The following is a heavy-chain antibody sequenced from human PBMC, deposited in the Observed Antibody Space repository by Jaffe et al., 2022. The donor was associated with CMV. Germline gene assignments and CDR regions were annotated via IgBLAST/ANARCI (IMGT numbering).Heavy chain of an antibody. CDR3: AKDSMVRGAKVYYFDY. CDR1: GFTFSSYA. J-gene: IGHJ4*02. V-gene: IGHV3-23*04. D-gene: IGHD3-10*01. CDR2: ISGSGGST. Sequence: EVQLVESGGGLVQPGGSLRLSCAASGFTFSSYAMSWVRQAPGKGLEWVSAISGSGGSTYYADSVKGRFTISRDNSKNTLYLQMNSLRAEDTAVYYCAKDSMVRGAKVYYFDYWGQGTLVTVSS.